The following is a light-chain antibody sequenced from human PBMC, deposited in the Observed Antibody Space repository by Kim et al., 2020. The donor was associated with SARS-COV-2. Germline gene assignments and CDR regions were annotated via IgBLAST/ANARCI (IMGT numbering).Light chain of an antibody. V-gene: IGKV3-15*01. CDR2: GAS. J-gene: IGKJ1*01. CDR3: QQYSSWPPA. Sequence: EIVMTQSPATLSVSPGERVTLSCRASQSISYKLAWYQQKPGQAPRLLIYGASTRATGIPARFSGSGSGTEFTLTISSLQSEDFAVYYCQQYSSWPPAFGQGTKVDIK. CDR1: QSISYK.